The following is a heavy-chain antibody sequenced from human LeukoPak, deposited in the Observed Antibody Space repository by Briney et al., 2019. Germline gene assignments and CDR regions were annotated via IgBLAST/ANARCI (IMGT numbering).Heavy chain of an antibody. Sequence: GGSLRLSCAASGFTFSSYWMSWVRQAPGKGLEWVANIKQDGSEKYYVDSVKGRFTISRDNAKNSLYLQMNSLRAEDTAVYYCASVGESLRYEYFQHWGQGTLVTVSS. CDR3: ASVGESLRYEYFQH. D-gene: IGHD3-10*01. CDR1: GFTFSSYW. V-gene: IGHV3-7*01. J-gene: IGHJ1*01. CDR2: IKQDGSEK.